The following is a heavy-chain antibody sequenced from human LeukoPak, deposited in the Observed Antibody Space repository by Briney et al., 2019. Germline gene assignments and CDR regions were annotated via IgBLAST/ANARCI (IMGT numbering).Heavy chain of an antibody. CDR2: INPSGGST. CDR3: AREGGGRTTVTNAVADYYYYTMDV. CDR1: GYTFTSYY. J-gene: IGHJ6*02. D-gene: IGHD4-17*01. V-gene: IGHV1-46*01. Sequence: ASVTVSCKASGYTFTSYYMHWVRQAPGQGLEWMGIINPSGGSTSYAQKFQGRVTMTRDTSTSTVYMELSSLRSEDTAVYFCAREGGGRTTVTNAVADYYYYTMDVWGQGTTVTVSS.